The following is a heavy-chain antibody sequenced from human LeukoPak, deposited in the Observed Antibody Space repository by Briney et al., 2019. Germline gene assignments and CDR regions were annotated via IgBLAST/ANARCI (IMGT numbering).Heavy chain of an antibody. CDR3: ARTGSTVTMLYPFDH. CDR2: IYYSGST. J-gene: IGHJ4*02. CDR1: GGSIRSYD. Sequence: PSETLSLTCTVSGGSIRSYDWSWIRQPPVKGLEWIGYIYYSGSTNYNPSLKSRVSISVDTSKNQFSLKLSSVTAADTAVYYCARTGSTVTMLYPFDHWGQGTLVTVSS. V-gene: IGHV4-59*01. D-gene: IGHD4-17*01.